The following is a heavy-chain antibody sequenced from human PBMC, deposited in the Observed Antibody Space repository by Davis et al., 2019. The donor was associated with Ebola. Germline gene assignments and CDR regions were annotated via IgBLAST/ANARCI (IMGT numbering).Heavy chain of an antibody. CDR3: TTPGGQDSGYDVFDI. CDR1: GYSFTSYW. D-gene: IGHD5-12*01. Sequence: GESLKISCKGSGYSFTSYWIAWVRQAPGQGLEWMGMINPNDGRTIYAQKFQGRVTVTRDTSTTTVYMDLSSLRSEDTALYYCTTPGGQDSGYDVFDIWGQGTMVTVSS. V-gene: IGHV1-46*03. J-gene: IGHJ3*02. CDR2: INPNDGRT.